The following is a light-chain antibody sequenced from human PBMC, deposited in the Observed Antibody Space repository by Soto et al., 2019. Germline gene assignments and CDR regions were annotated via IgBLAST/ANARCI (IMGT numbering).Light chain of an antibody. V-gene: IGKV1-39*01. CDR1: QSIGGF. CDR3: KQSYSTPVT. J-gene: IGKJ5*01. Sequence: DIQMTQSPSSLSVSVGDRVTITCRASQSIGGFLNWYQQKLGKAPKLLIYAASSLQSGVQSRFSGSGSGTDFTLTISSLQPEDFATYYCKQSYSTPVTVGQGTRLEIK. CDR2: AAS.